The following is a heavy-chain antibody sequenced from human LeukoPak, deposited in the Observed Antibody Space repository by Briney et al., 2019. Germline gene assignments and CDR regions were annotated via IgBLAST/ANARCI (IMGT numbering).Heavy chain of an antibody. CDR2: IWYDGSNK. D-gene: IGHD6-19*01. Sequence: GGSLRLSCAASGFTFSSYGMHWVRQAPGKGLEWVAVIWYDGSNKYYADSVKGRFTISRDNSKNTLYLQMNSLRAEDMAVYYCARAAIAVAGSDAFDIWGQGTMVTVSS. CDR3: ARAAIAVAGSDAFDI. CDR1: GFTFSSYG. J-gene: IGHJ3*02. V-gene: IGHV3-33*01.